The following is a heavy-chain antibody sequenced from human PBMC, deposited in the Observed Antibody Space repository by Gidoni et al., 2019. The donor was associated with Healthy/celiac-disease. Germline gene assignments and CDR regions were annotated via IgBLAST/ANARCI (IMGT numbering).Heavy chain of an antibody. V-gene: IGHV1-69*01. D-gene: IGHD2-2*01. CDR1: GGTFSSYA. Sequence: ASGGTFSSYAISWVRQAPGQGLEWMGGIIPIFGTANYAQKFQGRVTITADESTSTAYMELSSLRSEDTAVYYCARGQELGVVVDMPNNNWFDPWGQGTLVTVSS. J-gene: IGHJ5*02. CDR3: ARGQELGVVVDMPNNNWFDP. CDR2: IIPIFGTA.